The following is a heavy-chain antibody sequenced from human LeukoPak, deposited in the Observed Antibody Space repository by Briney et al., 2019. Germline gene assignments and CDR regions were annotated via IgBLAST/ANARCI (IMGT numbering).Heavy chain of an antibody. CDR3: ARGPRYYDFWSGYYDSGEIMLDY. D-gene: IGHD3-3*01. CDR2: ISSNGGST. J-gene: IGHJ4*02. Sequence: GGSLRLSCAASGFTFSSYAMHWVRQAPGKGLEYVSAISSNGGSTYYANSVKGRFTISRVNSKNTLYLQMGSLRAEDMAVYYCARGPRYYDFWSGYYDSGEIMLDYWGQGTLVTVSS. CDR1: GFTFSSYA. V-gene: IGHV3-64*01.